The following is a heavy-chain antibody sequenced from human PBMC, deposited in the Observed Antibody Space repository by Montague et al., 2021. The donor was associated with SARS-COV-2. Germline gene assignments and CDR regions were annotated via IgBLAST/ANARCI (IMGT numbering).Heavy chain of an antibody. CDR2: IDWDDDK. D-gene: IGHD4-23*01. J-gene: IGHJ4*02. CDR3: ARSYGTTVVTWAFDI. Sequence: PALVKPTQTLTLTCTFSGFSLSTSGMCVSWIRQPPGKALEWLTLIDWDDDKYYSTSLKTRLTISKDTSKNQVALTMTNMDPVDTATYYCARSYGTTVVTWAFDIWGQGTLVTVSS. V-gene: IGHV2-70*01. CDR1: GFSLSTSGMC.